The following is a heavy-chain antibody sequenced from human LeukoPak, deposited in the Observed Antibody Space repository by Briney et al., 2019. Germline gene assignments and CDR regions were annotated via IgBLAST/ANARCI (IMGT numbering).Heavy chain of an antibody. CDR1: GDSVSSNSAA. V-gene: IGHV6-1*01. D-gene: IGHD1-14*01. CDR3: ARAPDGLLHGRAFDI. J-gene: IGHJ3*02. CDR2: TYYRSNWIY. Sequence: SQTLSPTCAISGDSVSSNSAAWNWIRQSPSRGLEWLGRTYYRSNWIYESAASVKSLITINPDTSRNQFSLHLNSVIPEDTAVYFCARAPDGLLHGRAFDIWGQGTMVTVSS.